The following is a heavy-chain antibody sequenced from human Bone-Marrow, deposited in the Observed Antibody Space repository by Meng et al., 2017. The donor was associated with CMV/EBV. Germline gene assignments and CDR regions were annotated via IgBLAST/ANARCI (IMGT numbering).Heavy chain of an antibody. CDR3: AREPGGGNSLYGFENDY. Sequence: GGSLRLSCAASGFTFSSYSMNWVRQAPGKGLEWVSSISSSSSYIYYADSVKGRFTISRDNAKNSLYLQMNSLRAEDTAVYYCAREPGGGNSLYGFENDYWGQGTLVTVSS. CDR1: GFTFSSYS. D-gene: IGHD4-23*01. J-gene: IGHJ4*02. V-gene: IGHV3-21*01. CDR2: ISSSSSYI.